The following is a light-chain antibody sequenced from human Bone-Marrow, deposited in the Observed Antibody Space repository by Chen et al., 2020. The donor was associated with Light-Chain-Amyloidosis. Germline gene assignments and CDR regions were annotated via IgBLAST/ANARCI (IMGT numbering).Light chain of an antibody. CDR3: QQYENFPYT. Sequence: DILMTQSPSSLSASVGDRVTITCQASRDIIHYLNWFQHQPGKAPKLLISDTSKLEKGVPSRFSGSGSGTDFTFIISSLQPEDIATYYCQQYENFPYTFGPGTKLEIK. CDR2: DTS. V-gene: IGKV1-33*01. CDR1: RDIIHY. J-gene: IGKJ2*01.